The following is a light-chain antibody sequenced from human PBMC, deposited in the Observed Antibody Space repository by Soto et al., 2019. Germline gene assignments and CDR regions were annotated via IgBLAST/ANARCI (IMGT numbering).Light chain of an antibody. CDR3: QQYNNWPPWT. V-gene: IGKV3-15*01. CDR2: GAS. CDR1: QSVSSN. Sequence: EIVMTQSPATLSVSPGERATLSCRASQSVSSNLAWYQQKPGQASRLLIYGASTRATGIPARFSGCGSGTEFTLTISSLQSEDFAVYYCQQYNNWPPWTFGQGTKVEIK. J-gene: IGKJ1*01.